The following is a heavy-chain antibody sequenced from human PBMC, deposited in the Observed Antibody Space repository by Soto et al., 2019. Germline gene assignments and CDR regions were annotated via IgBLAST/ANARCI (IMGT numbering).Heavy chain of an antibody. V-gene: IGHV3-23*01. CDR1: GFTFSNYV. J-gene: IGHJ4*02. D-gene: IGHD2-2*01. CDR2: IGNSGGNT. Sequence: PGGSLRLSCAASGFTFSNYVMSWVRQAPGKGLEWVSAIGNSGGNTYYADSVKGRFTMSRDNSKNTLYLQMNSLRVEDTALYYCASRYCSSTSCGPGLFDSWGQGTLVTVSS. CDR3: ASRYCSSTSCGPGLFDS.